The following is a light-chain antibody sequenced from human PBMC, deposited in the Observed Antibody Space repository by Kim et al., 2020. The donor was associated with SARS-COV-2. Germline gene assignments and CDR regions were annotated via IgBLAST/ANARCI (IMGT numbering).Light chain of an antibody. J-gene: IGKJ5*01. Sequence: SASIGDRVTNTCRASQGSTSALAWYQQKPDKSPKLLIYDASTLESGVPSRFSGSGSGTDFTLTISSLQPEDFATYYCQQFNNLITFGQGTRLEIK. V-gene: IGKV1D-13*01. CDR3: QQFNNLIT. CDR2: DAS. CDR1: QGSTSA.